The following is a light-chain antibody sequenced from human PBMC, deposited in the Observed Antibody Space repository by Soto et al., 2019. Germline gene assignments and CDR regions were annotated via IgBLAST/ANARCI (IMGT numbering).Light chain of an antibody. CDR2: EVS. CDR1: SSDVGGYNH. CDR3: SSYTTSSPYV. J-gene: IGLJ1*01. Sequence: QSALTQPASVSGSPGQSITISCTGSSSDVGGYNHVSWYQQHPGKAPKLMIYEVSHRPSGISGRFSGSKSGNTASLTISGLQVDDEADYFCSSYTTSSPYVFGAGTKLTVL. V-gene: IGLV2-14*01.